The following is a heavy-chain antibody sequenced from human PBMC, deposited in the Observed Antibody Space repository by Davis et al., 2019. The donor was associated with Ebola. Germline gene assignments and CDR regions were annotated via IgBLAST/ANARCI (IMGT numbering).Heavy chain of an antibody. V-gene: IGHV4-4*07. CDR3: ARDRRAARPGWSNWFDP. CDR1: GGSISSYY. Sequence: PSETLSLTCTVSGGSISSYYWSWIRQPAGKGLEWIGRIYTSGSTNYNPSLKSRVTMPVDTSKNQFSLKLSSVTAADTAVYYCARDRRAARPGWSNWFDPWGQGTLVTVSS. D-gene: IGHD6-6*01. CDR2: IYTSGST. J-gene: IGHJ5*02.